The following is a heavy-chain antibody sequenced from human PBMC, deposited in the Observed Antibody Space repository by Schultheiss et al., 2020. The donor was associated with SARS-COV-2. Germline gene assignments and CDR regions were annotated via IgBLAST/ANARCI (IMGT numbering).Heavy chain of an antibody. CDR3: ARGILVPYSSSWYLIRRGYYFDY. Sequence: ASVKVSCKASGYTFTSYGISWVRQAPGQGLEWMGWISAYNGNTNYAQKLQGRVTMTTDTSTSTAYMELRSLRSDDTAVYYCARGILVPYSSSWYLIRRGYYFDYWGQGTLVTVSS. D-gene: IGHD6-13*01. J-gene: IGHJ4*02. V-gene: IGHV1-18*01. CDR1: GYTFTSYG. CDR2: ISAYNGNT.